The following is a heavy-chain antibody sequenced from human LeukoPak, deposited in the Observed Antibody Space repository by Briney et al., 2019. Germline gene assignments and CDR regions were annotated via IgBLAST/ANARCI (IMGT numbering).Heavy chain of an antibody. CDR3: ARGQGSSGPRGFDY. D-gene: IGHD6-19*01. Sequence: ASVKVSCKAAGYTFTSHDINWVRQATGQGLEWMGWMNPNSGNTGYAQKFKGRVTMTRNTSISTAYMELSSLRSEDTAVYYCARGQGSSGPRGFDYWGQGTLVTVSS. CDR2: MNPNSGNT. J-gene: IGHJ4*02. V-gene: IGHV1-8*01. CDR1: GYTFTSHD.